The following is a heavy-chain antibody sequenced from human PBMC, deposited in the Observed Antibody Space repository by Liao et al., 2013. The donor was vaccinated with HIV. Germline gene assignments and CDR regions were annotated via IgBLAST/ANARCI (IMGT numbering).Heavy chain of an antibody. J-gene: IGHJ3*02. Sequence: QVQLQESGPGLVKPSETLSLTCTVSGDSISSYSWSWIRQPPGKGLEWIGSIQYRGTTNYKPSLRSRVTISIDASKNQFSLMLISVTAADTATYYCARRKVGGDAFDIWGQGTMVIVSA. CDR3: ARRKVGGDAFDI. V-gene: IGHV4-59*01. CDR2: IQYRGTT. CDR1: GDSISSYS. D-gene: IGHD1-26*01.